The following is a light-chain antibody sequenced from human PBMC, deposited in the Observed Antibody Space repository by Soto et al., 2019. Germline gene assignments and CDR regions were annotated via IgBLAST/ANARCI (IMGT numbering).Light chain of an antibody. CDR2: AAS. Sequence: DIQMTQSPSSLSASVGDRVTITCRASQSSSTYLNWYQQKPGKAPKLLIYAASSLQSGVPSRFSGRGSGTDFTLNISSLQPEDFATYYCQQSYSTPLTFGGGTKVEIK. CDR1: QSSSTY. J-gene: IGKJ4*01. CDR3: QQSYSTPLT. V-gene: IGKV1-39*01.